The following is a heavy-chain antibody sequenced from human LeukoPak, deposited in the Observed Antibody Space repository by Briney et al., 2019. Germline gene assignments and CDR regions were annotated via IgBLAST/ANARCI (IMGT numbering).Heavy chain of an antibody. D-gene: IGHD3-10*01. CDR1: GGSISSGGYY. V-gene: IGHV4-31*03. Sequence: SQTLSLTCTVSGGSISSGGYYWSWIRQHPGKGLEWIGYIYYSGSTYYNPSLKSRVTISVDTSKNQFSLRLSSVTAADTAVYYCARGARYGSGSYFDYWGQGTLVTVSS. CDR2: IYYSGST. CDR3: ARGARYGSGSYFDY. J-gene: IGHJ4*02.